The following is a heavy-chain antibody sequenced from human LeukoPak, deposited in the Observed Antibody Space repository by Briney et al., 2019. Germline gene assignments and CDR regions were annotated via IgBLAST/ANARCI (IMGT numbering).Heavy chain of an antibody. V-gene: IGHV4-4*07. CDR1: GGSISSYY. D-gene: IGHD2-2*01. CDR2: IYTSGST. Sequence: PSETLSLTCTVSGGSISSYYWSWIRQPAGKGLEWIGRIYTSGSTNYNPSLKSRVTMSVDTSKNQFSLKLSSVTAADTAVYYCVRESPLIVVVPAAVDTAMDYYYYYMDVWGKGTTVTVSS. J-gene: IGHJ6*03. CDR3: VRESPLIVVVPAAVDTAMDYYYYYMDV.